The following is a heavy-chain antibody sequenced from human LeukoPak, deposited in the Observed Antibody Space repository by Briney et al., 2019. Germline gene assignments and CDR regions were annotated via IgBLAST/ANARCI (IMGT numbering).Heavy chain of an antibody. D-gene: IGHD2-15*01. CDR1: GYTFTSYG. CDR2: ISAYNGNT. CDR3: AREGVVVVAATGYHYYMDV. J-gene: IGHJ6*03. Sequence: GASVKVSCKASGYTFTSYGISWVRQAPGQGLEWMGWISAYNGNTNYAQKLQGRVTMTTDESTSTAYMELSSLRSEDTAVYYCAREGVVVVAATGYHYYMDVWGKGTTVTVSS. V-gene: IGHV1-18*01.